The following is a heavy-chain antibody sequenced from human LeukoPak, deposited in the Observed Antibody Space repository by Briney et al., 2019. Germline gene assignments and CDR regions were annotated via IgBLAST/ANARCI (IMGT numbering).Heavy chain of an antibody. V-gene: IGHV3-23*01. CDR2: ISGSGGST. CDR1: GFTFSSYA. CDR3: ARGLLVYYYGMDV. J-gene: IGHJ6*02. D-gene: IGHD2-21*02. Sequence: PGGSLRLSCAASGFTFSSYAMSWVRQAPGKGLEWVLAISGSGGSTYYADSVKGRFTISRDNSKNTLYLQMNSLRAEDTAVYYCARGLLVYYYGMDVWGQGTTVTVSS.